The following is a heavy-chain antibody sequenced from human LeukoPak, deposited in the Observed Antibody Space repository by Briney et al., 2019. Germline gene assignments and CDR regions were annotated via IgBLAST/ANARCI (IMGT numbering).Heavy chain of an antibody. CDR3: ARDLPSPTISVADDY. CDR1: GYTFTGYY. D-gene: IGHD6-19*01. J-gene: IGHJ4*02. Sequence: GASVKASCRASGYTFTGYYMFWLRQAPGQGLELMGRINPNSGGTNYAQKFQGRVTMTRDTSITTAYMELSSLRSDDTAVYYCARDLPSPTISVADDYWGQGTLVTVSS. CDR2: INPNSGGT. V-gene: IGHV1-2*06.